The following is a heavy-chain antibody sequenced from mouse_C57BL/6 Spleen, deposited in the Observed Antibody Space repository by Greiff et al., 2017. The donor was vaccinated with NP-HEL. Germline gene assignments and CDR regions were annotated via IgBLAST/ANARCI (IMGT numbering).Heavy chain of an antibody. CDR3: AREGLGYSDY. CDR1: GYTFTSYG. J-gene: IGHJ2*01. CDR2: IYPRSGNT. V-gene: IGHV1-81*01. Sequence: QVQLKESGAELARPGASVKLSCKASGYTFTSYGISWVKQRTGQGLEWIGEIYPRSGNTYYNEKFKGKATLTADKSSSTAYMELRSLTSEDSAVYFCAREGLGYSDYWGQGTTLTVSS.